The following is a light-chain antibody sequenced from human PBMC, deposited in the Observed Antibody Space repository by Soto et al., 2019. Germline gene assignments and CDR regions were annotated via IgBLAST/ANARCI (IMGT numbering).Light chain of an antibody. CDR2: NTD. CDR3: VLYMGSGIVI. Sequence: QAVVTQEPSFSVSPGGTVTLSCALRSGSVSTTYYPSWYQQTPGQAPRTLIYNTDTRSSGVPGRFSGSILENKAALTITGAQADDESDYYCVLYMGSGIVIFGGGTKLTVL. CDR1: SGSVSTTYY. J-gene: IGLJ2*01. V-gene: IGLV8-61*01.